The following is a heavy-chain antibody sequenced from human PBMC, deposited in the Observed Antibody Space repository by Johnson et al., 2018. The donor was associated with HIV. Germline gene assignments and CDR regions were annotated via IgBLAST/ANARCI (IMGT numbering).Heavy chain of an antibody. CDR1: EFTFKDYY. CDR3: ARESSPWGGDYAGYGLDI. V-gene: IGHV3-11*04. CDR2: ISSSGTTK. Sequence: QVQLVESGGGSVKPGGSLRLSCAASEFTFKDYYMNWIRQAPGKGLEWVSHISSSGTTKYYSDSVKGRFTISRDNAKKSLYLEMRDLRVDDTATYYCARESSPWGGDYAGYGLDIWEQGTRVAVSS. D-gene: IGHD4-17*01. J-gene: IGHJ3*02.